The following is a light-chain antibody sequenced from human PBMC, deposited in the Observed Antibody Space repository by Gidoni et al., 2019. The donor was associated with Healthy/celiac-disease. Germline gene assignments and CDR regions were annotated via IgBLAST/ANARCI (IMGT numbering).Light chain of an antibody. CDR2: WAS. Sequence: IVMTKSPDSLAVSLGERATINFKSSQSVLYSSNNKNYLAWYQQKPGQHPKLLIYWASTRESGVPDRFSGSGSGTDFTLTISSLQAEDVAVYYCQQYYSTRTFGQGTKVEIK. CDR3: QQYYSTRT. CDR1: QSVLYSSNNKNY. V-gene: IGKV4-1*01. J-gene: IGKJ1*01.